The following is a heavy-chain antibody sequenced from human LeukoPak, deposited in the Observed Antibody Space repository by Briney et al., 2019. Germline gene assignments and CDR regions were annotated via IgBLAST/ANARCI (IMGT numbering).Heavy chain of an antibody. D-gene: IGHD3-3*01. J-gene: IGHJ6*02. CDR1: GFTFSSYA. CDR2: ISYDGSNK. Sequence: GGSLRLSCAASGFTFSSYAMHWVRQAPGKGLEWVAAISYDGSNKYYADSVKGRFTISRDHSKNTLYLQMNSLRAEDTAVYYCARDLKGDFWSGYPYYYYYYGMDVWGQGTTVTVSS. CDR3: ARDLKGDFWSGYPYYYYYYGMDV. V-gene: IGHV3-30-3*01.